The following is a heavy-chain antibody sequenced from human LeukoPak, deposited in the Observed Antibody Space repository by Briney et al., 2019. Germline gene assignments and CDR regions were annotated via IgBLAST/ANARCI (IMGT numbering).Heavy chain of an antibody. J-gene: IGHJ4*02. CDR1: GGSISGYY. CDR3: ADYDSSGYYR. V-gene: IGHV4-4*07. D-gene: IGHD3-22*01. CDR2: IYTSGST. Sequence: PSDTLSLTFTVSGGSISGYYWSWIRQPAGKGLEWIGRIYTSGSTNYNPSLKSRVTMSVDTSKNQFSLKLSSVTAADTAVYYCADYDSSGYYRWGQGTLVTVSS.